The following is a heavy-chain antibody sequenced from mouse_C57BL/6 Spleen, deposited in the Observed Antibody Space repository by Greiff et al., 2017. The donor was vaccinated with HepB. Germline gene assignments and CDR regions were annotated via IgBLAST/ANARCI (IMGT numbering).Heavy chain of an antibody. V-gene: IGHV5-4*01. CDR3: ARDSPVFAY. CDR1: GFTFSSYA. CDR2: ISDGGSYT. Sequence: EVKVEESGGGLVKPGGSLKLSCAASGFTFSSYAMSWVRQTPEKRLEWVATISDGGSYTYYPDNVKGRFTISRDNAKNNLYLQMSHLKSEDTAMYYCARDSPVFAYWGQGTLVTVSA. J-gene: IGHJ3*01.